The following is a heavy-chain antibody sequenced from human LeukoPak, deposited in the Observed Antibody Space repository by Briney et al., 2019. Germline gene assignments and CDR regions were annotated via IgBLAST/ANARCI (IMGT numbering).Heavy chain of an antibody. D-gene: IGHD2-2*01. J-gene: IGHJ3*02. CDR2: ISAYNGNT. CDR1: GYTFTSYG. CDR3: ARGPVVPAAHDAFDI. Sequence: GASVKVSCKASGYTFTSYGIIWVRQAPGQGLEWMGWISAYNGNTNYAQKLQGRVTMTTDTSTGTAYMELRSLRSDDTAVYYCARGPVVPAAHDAFDIWGQGTMVPVSS. V-gene: IGHV1-18*01.